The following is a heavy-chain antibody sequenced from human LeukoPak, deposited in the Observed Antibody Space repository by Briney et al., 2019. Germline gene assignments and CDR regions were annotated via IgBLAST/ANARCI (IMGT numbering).Heavy chain of an antibody. CDR3: AKCDQWLAHFDY. CDR1: GGSISSGDYY. J-gene: IGHJ4*02. Sequence: PSETLSLTCTVSGGSISSGDYYWSWIRQPPGKGLEWIGYIYYSGSTYYNPSLKSRVTISVDASKNQFSLKLSSVTAADTAVYYCAKCDQWLAHFDYWGQGTLVTVSS. V-gene: IGHV4-30-4*01. CDR2: IYYSGST. D-gene: IGHD6-19*01.